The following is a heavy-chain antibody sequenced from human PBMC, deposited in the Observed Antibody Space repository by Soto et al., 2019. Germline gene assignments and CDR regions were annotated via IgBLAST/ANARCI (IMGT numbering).Heavy chain of an antibody. CDR1: GFTFGNYA. J-gene: IGHJ3*02. V-gene: IGHV3-23*01. CDR3: VKDRWRDDDHDTLDAFEI. Sequence: EVQLLESGGGLVQPGGSLRLSCAASGFTFGNYAMSWVRQAPGKGLEWVSSISASGGTTYYADAVKGHFTISRDSFTNTLFLQMKSLRAEDTATYYCVKDRWRDDDHDTLDAFEIWGQGTMVTVSS. D-gene: IGHD1-1*01. CDR2: ISASGGTT.